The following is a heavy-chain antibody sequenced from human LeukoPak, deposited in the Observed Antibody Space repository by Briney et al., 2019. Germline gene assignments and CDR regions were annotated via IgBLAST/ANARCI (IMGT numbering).Heavy chain of an antibody. CDR3: AIKRIRGNPFDY. CDR1: AYTFTDHY. Sequence: ASVEVSCKASAYTFTDHYVHWVRQAPGQGLEWMGWFHPSSGGAGYAQRFQGRVSMTRDTSISTAYMQLTSPTSDDTVVYYCAIKRIRGNPFDYWGQGTLVTVSS. D-gene: IGHD2/OR15-2a*01. CDR2: FHPSSGGA. V-gene: IGHV1-2*02. J-gene: IGHJ4*02.